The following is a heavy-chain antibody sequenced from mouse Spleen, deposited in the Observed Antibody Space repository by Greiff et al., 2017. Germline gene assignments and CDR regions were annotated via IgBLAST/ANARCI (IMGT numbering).Heavy chain of an antibody. Sequence: EVKLVESGGGLVQPGGSLNLSCAASGFDFSRYWMSWARQAPGKGQEWIGEINPGSSTINYTPSLKDKFIISRDNAKNTLYLQMSKVRSEDTALYYCARETGYAMDYWGQGTSVTVSS. V-gene: IGHV4-2*02. CDR1: GFDFSRYW. CDR2: INPGSSTI. CDR3: ARETGYAMDY. J-gene: IGHJ4*01. D-gene: IGHD4-1*01.